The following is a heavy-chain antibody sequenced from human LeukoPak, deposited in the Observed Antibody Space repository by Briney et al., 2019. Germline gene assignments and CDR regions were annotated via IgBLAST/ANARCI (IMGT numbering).Heavy chain of an antibody. CDR1: GFTFDDYA. CDR2: ISWNSGSM. J-gene: IGHJ4*02. CDR3: AKGDFTFSGYFDY. D-gene: IGHD3-16*01. Sequence: GGSLRLSCAASGFTFDDYAMHWVRQAPGKGLEWVSGISWNSGSMGYADSVKGRFTISRDNAKNSLYLQMNSLRAEDTALYYCAKGDFTFSGYFDYWGQGTLVTVSS. V-gene: IGHV3-9*01.